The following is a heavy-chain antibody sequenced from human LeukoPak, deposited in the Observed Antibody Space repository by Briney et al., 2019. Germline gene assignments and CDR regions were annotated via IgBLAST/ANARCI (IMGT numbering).Heavy chain of an antibody. CDR1: GGSISSYY. CDR3: ARHAYQLLFSHMDV. J-gene: IGHJ6*03. V-gene: IGHV4-4*09. CDR2: IYTSGST. D-gene: IGHD2-2*01. Sequence: SETLSLTCTVSGGSISSYYWSWIRQPPGKGLEWIGYIYTSGSTNYNPSLKSRGTISVDTSKNQFSLKLSSVTAADTAVYYCARHAYQLLFSHMDVWGKGTTVTVSS.